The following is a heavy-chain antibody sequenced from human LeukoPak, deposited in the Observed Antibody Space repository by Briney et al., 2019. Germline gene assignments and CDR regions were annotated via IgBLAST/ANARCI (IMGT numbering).Heavy chain of an antibody. Sequence: GGSLRLSCAVSGFTFTDYWMNWVHQAPGKGLEWVASIRQDGSEKTYVDSVKGRFTISRDNTKNSLSLQVNSLRVEDTAVYYCARDGTAAGLYFDLRGQGTLVTVSS. V-gene: IGHV3-7*01. D-gene: IGHD6-13*01. J-gene: IGHJ4*01. CDR2: IRQDGSEK. CDR3: ARDGTAAGLYFDL. CDR1: GFTFTDYW.